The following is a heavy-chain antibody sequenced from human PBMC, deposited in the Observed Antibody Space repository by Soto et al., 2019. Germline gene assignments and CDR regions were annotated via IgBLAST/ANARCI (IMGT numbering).Heavy chain of an antibody. CDR1: GDSISNTNR. Sequence: QVQLQESGPGLVKPSGTLSLTCAVSGDSISNTNRWTWVHQPPGKGLEWIGEINHSGSINYNPSLKSRVTISVDKSKDQFSLELKSVTAADTAVYYCARGSTGLLDYWGLGTLVTVSS. CDR2: INHSGSI. J-gene: IGHJ4*02. D-gene: IGHD1-1*01. CDR3: ARGSTGLLDY. V-gene: IGHV4-4*02.